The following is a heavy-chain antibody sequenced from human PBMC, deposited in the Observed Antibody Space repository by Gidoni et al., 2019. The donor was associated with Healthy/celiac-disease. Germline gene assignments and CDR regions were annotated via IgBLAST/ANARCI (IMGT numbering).Heavy chain of an antibody. D-gene: IGHD1-26*01. CDR2: INPNSGGT. CDR1: GYTFTGYY. V-gene: IGHV1-2*02. Sequence: QLLQSGAGVKKPGASVQRSCKASGYTFTGYYRHWVRQAPGQGLESMGWINPNSGGTNNAQKFQGRVTMTRDTSISTAYMELSRLRSDDTAVYYCARDSGSYYAFDIWGQGTMVTVSS. J-gene: IGHJ3*02. CDR3: ARDSGSYYAFDI.